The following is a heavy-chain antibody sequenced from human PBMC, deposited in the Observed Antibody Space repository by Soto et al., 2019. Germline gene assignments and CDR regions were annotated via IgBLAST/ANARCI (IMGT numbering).Heavy chain of an antibody. CDR2: ISYGGSNT. Sequence: GGSLRLSCAASGFTFSSYAMHWVRQAPGKGLEWVTVISYGGSNTYYADSVKGRFSISRDNSKNTLYLQMNSLRAEDTAVYYCAKENMNYDFWNYYYYVDVWGKGTTVTVSS. CDR1: GFTFSSYA. D-gene: IGHD3-3*01. V-gene: IGHV3-30-3*01. CDR3: AKENMNYDFWNYYYYVDV. J-gene: IGHJ6*03.